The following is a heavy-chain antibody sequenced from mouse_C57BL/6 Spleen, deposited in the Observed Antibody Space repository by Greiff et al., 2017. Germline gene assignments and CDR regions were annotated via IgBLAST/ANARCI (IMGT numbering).Heavy chain of an antibody. CDR2: IDPSDSYT. J-gene: IGHJ3*01. CDR1: GYTFTSYW. Sequence: QVQLQQPGAELVMPGASVKLSCKASGYTFTSYWMHWVKQRPGQGLEWIGEIDPSDSYTNYNQKFKGKSTLTVDKSSSTAYMQLSSLTSEDSAVYDCARSRYDYDWFAYWGQGTLVTVSA. CDR3: ARSRYDYDWFAY. V-gene: IGHV1-69*01. D-gene: IGHD2-4*01.